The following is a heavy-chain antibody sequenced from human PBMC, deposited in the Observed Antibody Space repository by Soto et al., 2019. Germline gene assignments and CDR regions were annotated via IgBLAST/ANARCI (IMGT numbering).Heavy chain of an antibody. V-gene: IGHV4-4*07. CDR2: IYTSGST. D-gene: IGHD6-13*01. CDR3: AREVVTLRRYSSSWQSSTRIDY. CDR1: GGSISSYY. Sequence: PSETLSLTCTVSGGSISSYYWSWIRQPAGKGLEWIGRIYTSGSTNYNPSLKSRVTMSVDTSKNQFSLKLSSVTAADTAVYYCAREVVTLRRYSSSWQSSTRIDYWGQGTLVTVSS. J-gene: IGHJ4*02.